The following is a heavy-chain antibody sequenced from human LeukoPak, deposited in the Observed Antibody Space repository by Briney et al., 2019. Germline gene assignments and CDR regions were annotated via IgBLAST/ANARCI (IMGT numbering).Heavy chain of an antibody. CDR3: AREDYGSGSYPSYYFDY. J-gene: IGHJ4*02. Sequence: PGGSLRLSCAASGFTFSSYAMHWVRQAPGKGLEWVAVISYDGGNKYYADSVKGRFTISRDNSKNTLYLQMNSLRAEDTAVYYCAREDYGSGSYPSYYFDYWGQGTLVTVSS. D-gene: IGHD3-10*01. V-gene: IGHV3-30-3*01. CDR1: GFTFSSYA. CDR2: ISYDGGNK.